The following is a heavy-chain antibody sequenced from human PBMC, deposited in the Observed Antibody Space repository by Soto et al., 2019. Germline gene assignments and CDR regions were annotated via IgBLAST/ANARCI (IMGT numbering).Heavy chain of an antibody. Sequence: SETLSLTCSVSGGSISSKSYSWGWIRQPPGKGLEWIGTFYYSENTYYNPSLKSRVTISVDTSKNQFSLKLSSVTAADTAVYYCAKLAGYCSGNGCHGDYAMDVWGQGTTVTVSS. CDR1: GGSISSKSYS. CDR3: AKLAGYCSGNGCHGDYAMDV. J-gene: IGHJ6*02. CDR2: FYYSENT. V-gene: IGHV4-39*01. D-gene: IGHD2-15*01.